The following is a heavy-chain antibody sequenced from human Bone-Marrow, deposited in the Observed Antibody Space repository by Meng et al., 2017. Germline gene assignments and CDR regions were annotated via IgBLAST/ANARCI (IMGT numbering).Heavy chain of an antibody. Sequence: GESLKISCAASGFTFSSYVMHWVRQAPGKGLEWVAVISYDGSNKYYADSVKGRFTISRDNSKNTLYLQMNSLRAEDTAVYYCARYTAFDYWGQGTLVTVSS. CDR3: ARYTAFDY. CDR2: ISYDGSNK. D-gene: IGHD5-18*01. V-gene: IGHV3-30*01. J-gene: IGHJ4*02. CDR1: GFTFSSYV.